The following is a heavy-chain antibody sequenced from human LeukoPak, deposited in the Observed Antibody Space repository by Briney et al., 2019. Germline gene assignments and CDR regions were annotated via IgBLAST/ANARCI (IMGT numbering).Heavy chain of an antibody. Sequence: ASVKVSCKASGYTFTSYGISWVRQAPGQGLEWMGRINPNSGGTNYAQKFQGRVTMTRDTSISTAYMELSRLRSDDTAVYYCARAAENYDFPEDYWGQGTLVTVSS. J-gene: IGHJ4*02. CDR3: ARAAENYDFPEDY. CDR2: INPNSGGT. V-gene: IGHV1-2*06. D-gene: IGHD3-3*01. CDR1: GYTFTSYG.